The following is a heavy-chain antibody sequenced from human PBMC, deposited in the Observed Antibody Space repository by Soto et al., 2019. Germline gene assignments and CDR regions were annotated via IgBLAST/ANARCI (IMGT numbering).Heavy chain of an antibody. D-gene: IGHD1-26*01. CDR2: ITSSTNEK. V-gene: IGHV3-21*01. CDR1: GFPFSSYN. J-gene: IGHJ4*02. CDR3: ARPYSGSYSFDY. Sequence: RRLSCAASGFPFSSYNMNWVRQAPGRGLEWVSSITSSTNEKYYTDSVKGRFTISRDNAKNSLYLHMNSLRAEDTAVYYCARPYSGSYSFDYWGQGTLVTVSS.